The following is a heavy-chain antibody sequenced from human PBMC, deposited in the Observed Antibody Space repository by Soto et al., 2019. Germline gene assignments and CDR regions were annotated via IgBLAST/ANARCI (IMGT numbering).Heavy chain of an antibody. CDR3: AKDKVPGVVTAPFDS. CDR2: IPYDGSNK. CDR1: GFTFSSYG. Sequence: QVQLVESGGGVVQPGRSLRLSCAASGFTFSSYGMHWVRQAPGKGPEWVAVIPYDGSNKYYADSVKGRFTISRDNSKNALYLQMNSLRAEDTAVDYCAKDKVPGVVTAPFDSWGQGTLVTVSS. D-gene: IGHD2-21*02. V-gene: IGHV3-30*18. J-gene: IGHJ4*02.